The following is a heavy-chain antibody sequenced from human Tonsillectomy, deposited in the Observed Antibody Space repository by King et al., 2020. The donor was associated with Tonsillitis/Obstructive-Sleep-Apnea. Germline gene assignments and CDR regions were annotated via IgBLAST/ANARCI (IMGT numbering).Heavy chain of an antibody. CDR3: AREDYDFWSGYYDYYFDY. Sequence: QLQESGPGLVKPSETLSLTCTVSGGSISSYYWSWIRQPPGKGLEWIGYIYYSGITNYNPSLKSRVTISVDTSKNQFSLKLSSVTAADTAVYYCAREDYDFWSGYYDYYFDYWGQGTLVTVSS. CDR1: GGSISSYY. CDR2: IYYSGIT. D-gene: IGHD3-3*01. J-gene: IGHJ4*02. V-gene: IGHV4-59*01.